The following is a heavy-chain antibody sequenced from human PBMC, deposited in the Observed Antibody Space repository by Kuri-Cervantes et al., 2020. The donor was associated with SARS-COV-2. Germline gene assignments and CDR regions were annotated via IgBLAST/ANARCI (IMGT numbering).Heavy chain of an antibody. D-gene: IGHD6-13*01. CDR3: ARAISSWFDY. CDR2: ISSSSSTI. CDR1: GFTVNNNY. Sequence: GESLKISCAASGFTVNNNYMAWVRQAPGKGLEWVSYISSSSSTIYYADSVKGRFTISRDNAKNSLYLQMNSLRDEDTAVYYCARAISSWFDYWGQGTLVTVSS. J-gene: IGHJ4*02. V-gene: IGHV3-48*02.